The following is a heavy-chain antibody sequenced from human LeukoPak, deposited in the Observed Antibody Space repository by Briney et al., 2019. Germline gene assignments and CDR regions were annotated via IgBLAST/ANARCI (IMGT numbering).Heavy chain of an antibody. CDR1: GGSISSYY. Sequence: SETLSLTCTVSGGSISSYYWSWIRQPPGKGLEWIGYIYYSGSTNYNPSLKSRVTISVDTSKNQFSLKLSSVTAADTAVYYCARVHCSGGSCHFDYWGQGTLVTVSS. V-gene: IGHV4-59*01. D-gene: IGHD2-15*01. CDR2: IYYSGST. CDR3: ARVHCSGGSCHFDY. J-gene: IGHJ4*02.